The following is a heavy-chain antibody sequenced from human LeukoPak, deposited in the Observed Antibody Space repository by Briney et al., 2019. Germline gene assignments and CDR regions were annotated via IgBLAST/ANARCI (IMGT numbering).Heavy chain of an antibody. J-gene: IGHJ4*02. D-gene: IGHD3-9*01. CDR2: ISAYNGNT. Sequence: ASVKVSCKASGYTFTSYGISWVRQAPGQGLEWMGWISAYNGNTNYAQKLQGRVTMTTDTSTSTAYMELRSLRSDDTAVYYCARDGRYYDILTGPSHFDYWGQGTLVTVSS. CDR3: ARDGRYYDILTGPSHFDY. CDR1: GYTFTSYG. V-gene: IGHV1-18*01.